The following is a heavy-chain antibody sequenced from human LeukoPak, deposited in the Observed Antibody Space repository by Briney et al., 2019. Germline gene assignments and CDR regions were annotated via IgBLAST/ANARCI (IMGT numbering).Heavy chain of an antibody. Sequence: SETLSLTCTVSGGSISTFYWTWIRQPAGKGLEWIGRINNSGSTNYNPSLRSRVSMSVDRSKNQFSVTLSSVTAADTAVYFCAREGGDPRWLDPWGQGTLVAVSS. CDR2: INNSGST. V-gene: IGHV4-4*07. CDR1: GGSISTFY. D-gene: IGHD6-25*01. J-gene: IGHJ5*02. CDR3: AREGGDPRWLDP.